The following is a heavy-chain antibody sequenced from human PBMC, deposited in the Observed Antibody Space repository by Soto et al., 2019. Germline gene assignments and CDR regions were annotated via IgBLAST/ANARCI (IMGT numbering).Heavy chain of an antibody. Sequence: QVQLQESGPGLVKPSETLSLTCTVSGGSISSYYWSWIRQPPGKGLEWIGYIYYSGRTNYNPSLKSPVTISVDTSKNQFSLKLSSVTAAVTAVYYCARDRPAGMSELLPRYGMDVWAQGTTVTVSS. CDR2: IYYSGRT. D-gene: IGHD1-26*01. CDR3: ARDRPAGMSELLPRYGMDV. J-gene: IGHJ6*02. V-gene: IGHV4-59*01. CDR1: GGSISSYY.